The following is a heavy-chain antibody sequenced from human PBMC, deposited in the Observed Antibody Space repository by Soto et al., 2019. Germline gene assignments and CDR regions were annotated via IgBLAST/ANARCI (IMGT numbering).Heavy chain of an antibody. V-gene: IGHV3-48*01. J-gene: IGHJ2*01. CDR2: ISLSSANI. CDR3: VRDPARGNEWARYVDL. CDR1: GFSLYNYA. D-gene: IGHD1-1*01. Sequence: EVQLVESGGGLVQPGGSLRLSCAASGFSLYNYAMDWVRQAPGQGLEWVSYISLSSANIHYADSVRGRFTVSRDNAKNSLYLQMNSLRAEDMAVYYWVRDPARGNEWARYVDLWGRGTLVTVSS.